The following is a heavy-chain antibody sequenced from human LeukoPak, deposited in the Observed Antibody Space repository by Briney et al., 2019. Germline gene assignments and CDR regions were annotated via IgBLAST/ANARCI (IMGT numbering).Heavy chain of an antibody. CDR3: AREYLGGYLIY. J-gene: IGHJ4*02. V-gene: IGHV4-59*01. Sequence: SETLSLTCTVSGGSISSYYWSWIRQPPGKGLEWIGYIYYSGSTNYNPSLKSRVTISVDTSKNQFSLKLSSVTAADTAVYYCAREYLGGYLIYWGQGTLVTVSS. CDR2: IYYSGST. D-gene: IGHD3-16*02. CDR1: GGSISSYY.